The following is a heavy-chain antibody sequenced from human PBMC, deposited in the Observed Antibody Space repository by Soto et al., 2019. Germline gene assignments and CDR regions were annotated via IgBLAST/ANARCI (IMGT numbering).Heavy chain of an antibody. J-gene: IGHJ4*02. V-gene: IGHV3-21*06. CDR2: VSSTTNYI. Sequence: PGGSLRLSCAASGFTFTRYSMNWVRQAPWKGLELVSSVSSTTNYIYYGDSMKGRFTISRDNAKNSLYLEMNSLRAEDTAVYYCARESEDLTSNFDYWGQGTLVTVSS. CDR3: ARESEDLTSNFDY. CDR1: GFTFTRYS.